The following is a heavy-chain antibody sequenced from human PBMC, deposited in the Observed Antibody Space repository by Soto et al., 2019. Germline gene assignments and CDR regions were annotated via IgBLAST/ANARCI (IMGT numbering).Heavy chain of an antibody. D-gene: IGHD2-15*01. CDR2: ISYDGSYK. Sequence: QVQLVESGGGVVQPGRSLRLSCGASGFTFSSYGMHRVRQAPGKGLEWVAGISYDGSYKYYEDSVKGRCTISRDNSKNTLYVQMNSLRAEDTAVYYCATGQYCSGGSCYFNPSDYWGQGTLVTVSS. V-gene: IGHV3-30*03. CDR3: ATGQYCSGGSCYFNPSDY. CDR1: GFTFSSYG. J-gene: IGHJ4*02.